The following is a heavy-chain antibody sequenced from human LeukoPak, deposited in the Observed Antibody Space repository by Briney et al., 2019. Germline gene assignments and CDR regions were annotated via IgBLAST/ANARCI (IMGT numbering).Heavy chain of an antibody. CDR3: ARAMSRWRKGDAFDI. V-gene: IGHV1-69*05. J-gene: IGHJ3*02. CDR2: IIPIFGTA. D-gene: IGHD4-23*01. CDR1: GGTFSSYA. Sequence: SVKVSCKASGGTFSSYAISWVRQAPGQGLEWMSGIIPIFGTANYAQKFQGRVTITTDESTSTAYMELSSLRSEDTAVYYCARAMSRWRKGDAFDIWGQGTMVSVSS.